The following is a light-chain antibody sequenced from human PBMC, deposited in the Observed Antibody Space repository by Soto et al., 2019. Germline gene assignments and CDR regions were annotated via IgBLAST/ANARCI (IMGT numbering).Light chain of an antibody. J-gene: IGKJ1*01. CDR1: QSVSSNY. CDR2: GAS. CDR3: QQYSSSPQT. Sequence: EIVLTQSPGTLSLSPGERATLSCRASQSVSSNYLAWYQHKPGQAPRLLIFGASSRATGIPDRFSGSGSGTDFTLTISRLEPEDFAVYYCQQYSSSPQTFGQGTKVDIK. V-gene: IGKV3-20*01.